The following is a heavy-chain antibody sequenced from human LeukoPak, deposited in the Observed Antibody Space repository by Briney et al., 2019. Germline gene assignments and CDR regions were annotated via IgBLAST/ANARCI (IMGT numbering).Heavy chain of an antibody. CDR3: GKDGGQYSSGPEFDP. CDR2: ISGGGERA. J-gene: IGHJ5*02. V-gene: IGHV3-23*01. D-gene: IGHD6-19*01. CDR1: GFTFSSYA. Sequence: GGSLRLSCAASGFTFSSYAMSWVRQSPGRGLEWVSAISGGGERAFYADSVKGRFTISRDNSKNILYLQMNSLTADDTAIYYCGKDGGQYSSGPEFDPRGQGALVTVSS.